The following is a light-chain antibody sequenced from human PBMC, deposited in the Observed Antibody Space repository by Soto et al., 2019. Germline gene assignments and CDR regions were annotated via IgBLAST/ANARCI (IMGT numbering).Light chain of an antibody. J-gene: IGKJ2*01. CDR3: QQYETYYT. CDR1: QSISSW. CDR2: KAS. V-gene: IGKV1-5*03. Sequence: DIQMTQSPSTLSASVGDRVTITCRASQSISSWLAWYQQKPGKAPNLLIYKASNLKSGVPSRFSGSGSETEFTLTISGLQRDDFATYYCQQYETYYTFGQGTKLQIK.